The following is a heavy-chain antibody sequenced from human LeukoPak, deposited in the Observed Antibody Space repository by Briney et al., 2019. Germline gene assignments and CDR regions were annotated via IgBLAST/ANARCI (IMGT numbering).Heavy chain of an antibody. V-gene: IGHV3-30-3*02. J-gene: IGHJ4*02. D-gene: IGHD6-13*01. CDR1: GFTFSSYA. Sequence: GGSLRLSCAASGFTFSSYAMHWVRQAPGKGLEWVAVIPYDGSNKYYADSVKGRFTISRDNSKNTLYLQMNSLRAEDTAVYYCAKPIADAFGFDYWGQGTLVTVSS. CDR2: IPYDGSNK. CDR3: AKPIADAFGFDY.